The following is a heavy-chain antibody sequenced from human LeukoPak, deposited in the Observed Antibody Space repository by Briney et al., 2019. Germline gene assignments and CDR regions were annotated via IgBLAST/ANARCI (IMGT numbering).Heavy chain of an antibody. Sequence: RGASVKVSCKASGGTFSSYAISWVRQAPGQGLEWMGRIIPILGIANYAQKFQGRVTITADKSTSTAYMELSSLRSEDTAVYYCVRDWGLTTVTTYRYFDLWGRGTLVTVSS. CDR2: IIPILGIA. CDR3: VRDWGLTTVTTYRYFDL. J-gene: IGHJ2*01. CDR1: GGTFSSYA. D-gene: IGHD4-17*01. V-gene: IGHV1-69*04.